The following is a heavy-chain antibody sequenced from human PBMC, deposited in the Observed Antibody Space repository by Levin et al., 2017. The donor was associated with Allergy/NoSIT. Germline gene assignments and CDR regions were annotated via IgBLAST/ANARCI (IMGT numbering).Heavy chain of an antibody. J-gene: IGHJ2*01. V-gene: IGHV1-18*01. CDR1: GYTFTHHG. Sequence: LGESLKISCKASGYTFTHHGIVWMRQAPGQGLEWMGWINPSNGNTTYAQKVQGRVSLTTDTSTSTAYMELRSLRSDDTAVYYCARDVSFDFWGPGTLVTVSS. D-gene: IGHD5/OR15-5a*01. CDR2: INPSNGNT. CDR3: ARDVSFDF.